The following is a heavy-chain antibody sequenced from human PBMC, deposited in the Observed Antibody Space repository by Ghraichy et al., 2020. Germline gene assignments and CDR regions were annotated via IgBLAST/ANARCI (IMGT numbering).Heavy chain of an antibody. CDR3: ARIGDIVVVPAAQRAYYFDY. J-gene: IGHJ4*02. CDR1: GGSFSGYY. V-gene: IGHV4-34*01. Sequence: SESLSLTCAVYGGSFSGYYWSWIRQPPGKGLEWIGEINHSGSTNYNPSLKSRVTISVDTSKDQFSLKLSSVTAADTAVYYCARIGDIVVVPAAQRAYYFDYSGQRTLVTVS. D-gene: IGHD2-2*01. CDR2: INHSGST.